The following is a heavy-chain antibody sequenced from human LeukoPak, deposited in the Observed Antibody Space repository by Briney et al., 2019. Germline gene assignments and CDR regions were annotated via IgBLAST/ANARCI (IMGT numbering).Heavy chain of an antibody. CDR1: GGSISSSY. J-gene: IGHJ2*01. V-gene: IGHV4-59*01. CDR3: ARDYGDIPPDWYYDL. D-gene: IGHD4-17*01. Sequence: SETLSLTCTVSGGSISSSYWSWIRQPPGKGLEGIGYIYYTGSTTYSPSLKSRVTISVDTSKTQFSLKLRSVTAADTAVYYCARDYGDIPPDWYYDLWGRGTLVTVSS. CDR2: IYYTGST.